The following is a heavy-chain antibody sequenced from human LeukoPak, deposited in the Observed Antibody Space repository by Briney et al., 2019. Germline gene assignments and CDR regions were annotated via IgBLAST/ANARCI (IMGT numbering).Heavy chain of an antibody. CDR1: GITLSSYD. V-gene: IGHV3-30-3*01. D-gene: IGHD3-10*01. CDR2: ISYDGSNK. Sequence: GRSLRLSCAASGITLSSYDIHWVRQAPGKALEWVAVISYDGSNKDYADSVKGRFTISRDNSKNTLDLQMNSLRAEDTAVYYCAKDRGVWAFDIWGQGTMVTVSS. J-gene: IGHJ3*02. CDR3: AKDRGVWAFDI.